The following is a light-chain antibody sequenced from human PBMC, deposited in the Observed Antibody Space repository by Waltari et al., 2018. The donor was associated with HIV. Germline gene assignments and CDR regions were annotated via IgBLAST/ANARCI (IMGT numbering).Light chain of an antibody. CDR2: KAS. J-gene: IGKJ2*01. CDR3: QQYSSYCT. Sequence: DIQMTQSTSTLSASVGDRVTITCRASQSISSWLAWYQQKPGKAPKLLIYKASRLGSGVPSMFSGSGSGTEFTLTISSLQPDDFASYYCQQYSSYCTFGQGTKLEI. V-gene: IGKV1-5*03. CDR1: QSISSW.